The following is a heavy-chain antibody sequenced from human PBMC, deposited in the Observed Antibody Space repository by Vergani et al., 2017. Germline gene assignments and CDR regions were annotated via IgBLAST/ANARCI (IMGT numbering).Heavy chain of an antibody. J-gene: IGHJ6*02. D-gene: IGHD5-24*01. CDR1: GYSISSGYY. V-gene: IGHV4-38-2*01. CDR2: IYHSGRT. CDR3: ARVEMATISKYYYYYYGMDV. Sequence: QVQLQESGPGLVKPSETLSLTCDVSGYSISSGYYWGWIRQPPGKGLEWIGIIYHSGRTYYNPSLKSRVTISVDTSKNQFSLKLSSVTAADTAVYYCARVEMATISKYYYYYYGMDVWGQGP.